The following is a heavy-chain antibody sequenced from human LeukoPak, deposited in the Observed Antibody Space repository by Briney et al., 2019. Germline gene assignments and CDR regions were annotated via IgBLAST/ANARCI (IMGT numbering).Heavy chain of an antibody. CDR3: ARAEVGAPRYYYGMDV. Sequence: SETLSLTCTVSGGSISSYYWSWIRQPAGKGLEWIGRIYTSGSTNYNPSLKSRVTISVDTSKNQFSLKLSSVTAADTAVYYCARAEVGAPRYYYGMDVWGQGTTVTVSS. CDR1: GGSISSYY. CDR2: IYTSGST. J-gene: IGHJ6*02. V-gene: IGHV4-4*07. D-gene: IGHD1-26*01.